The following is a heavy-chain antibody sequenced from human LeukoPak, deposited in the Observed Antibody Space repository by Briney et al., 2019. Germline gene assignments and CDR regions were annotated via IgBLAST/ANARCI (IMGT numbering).Heavy chain of an antibody. Sequence: PGGSLRLSCAASGFTFSTYAMTWVRQAPGKGLEWVSSISSSSSYIYYADSVKGRFTISRDNAKNSLYLQMNSLRAEDTAVYYCARGYTIFGVVASSGWYRFGFDPWGQGTLVTVSS. CDR3: ARGYTIFGVVASSGWYRFGFDP. J-gene: IGHJ5*02. CDR1: GFTFSTYA. D-gene: IGHD3-3*01. V-gene: IGHV3-21*01. CDR2: ISSSSSYI.